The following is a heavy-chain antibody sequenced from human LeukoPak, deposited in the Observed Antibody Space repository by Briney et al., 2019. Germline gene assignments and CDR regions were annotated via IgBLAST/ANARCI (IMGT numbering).Heavy chain of an antibody. Sequence: GGSLRLSCAASGFTFSIYEMSWVRQAPGKELEWVAYIKQDGSEKYYVDSVKGRFTISRDNAKNSLYLQVNSLRAEDTAVYYCARNGNNYYYYMDVWGKGTTVTVSS. V-gene: IGHV3-7*01. D-gene: IGHD1-1*01. CDR1: GFTFSIYE. J-gene: IGHJ6*03. CDR3: ARNGNNYYYYMDV. CDR2: IKQDGSEK.